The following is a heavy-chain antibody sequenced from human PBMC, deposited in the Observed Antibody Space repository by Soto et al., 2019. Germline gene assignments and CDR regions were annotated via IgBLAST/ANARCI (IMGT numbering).Heavy chain of an antibody. CDR2: IKQDGSEK. V-gene: IGHV3-7*05. Sequence: GGSLRLSCAASGFTFSDYWMSWVRQAPGKGLEWVANIKQDGSEKYYADSVKGRFTISRDNSKNTLYLQMNSLRAEDTAAYYCARGALRGYSYGHFDYWGQGTLVTVSS. D-gene: IGHD5-18*01. CDR1: GFTFSDYW. CDR3: ARGALRGYSYGHFDY. J-gene: IGHJ4*02.